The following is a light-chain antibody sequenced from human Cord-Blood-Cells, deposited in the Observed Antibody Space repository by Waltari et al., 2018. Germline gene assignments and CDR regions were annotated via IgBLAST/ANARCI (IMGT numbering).Light chain of an antibody. CDR2: DAS. Sequence: DLQMPQSPSPLSASVGARVTITCQASQDISNYLNWYQQKPGKAPKLLIYDASNLETGAPSRFSGSGSGTDFTFTISSLQPEDIATYYCQQYDNLPLTFGGGTKVEIK. CDR3: QQYDNLPLT. V-gene: IGKV1-33*01. J-gene: IGKJ4*01. CDR1: QDISNY.